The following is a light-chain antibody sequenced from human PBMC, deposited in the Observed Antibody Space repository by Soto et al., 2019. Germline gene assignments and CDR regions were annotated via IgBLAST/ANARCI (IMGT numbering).Light chain of an antibody. CDR1: QGINKW. J-gene: IGKJ1*01. CDR2: TAS. CDR3: QPRNSYPHP. V-gene: IGKV1-12*01. Sequence: IQMTHSASSMSASVGDRVTITCMASQGINKWLAWYQQKPGIAPKLGIYTASRLHCGGPSRFNGSASGTDFTLTICSLQPEDVATYYCQPRNSYPHPFGQGAKEDIK.